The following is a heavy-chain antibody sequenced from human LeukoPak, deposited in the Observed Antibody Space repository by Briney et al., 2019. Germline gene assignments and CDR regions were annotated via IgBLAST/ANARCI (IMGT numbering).Heavy chain of an antibody. Sequence: GGSLRLSCAASGFTVSSNYMSWVRQAPGKGLEWVSVIYSGGSTYYADSVKGRFTISRDNAKNSLYLQMNSLGAEDTAVYYCARGGYNHAFDIWGQGTVVTVSS. V-gene: IGHV3-66*01. D-gene: IGHD5-24*01. CDR1: GFTVSSNY. CDR3: ARGGYNHAFDI. CDR2: IYSGGST. J-gene: IGHJ3*02.